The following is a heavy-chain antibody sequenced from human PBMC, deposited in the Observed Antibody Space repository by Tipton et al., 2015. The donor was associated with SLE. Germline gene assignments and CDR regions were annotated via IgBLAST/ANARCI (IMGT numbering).Heavy chain of an antibody. D-gene: IGHD3-10*01. J-gene: IGHJ4*02. V-gene: IGHV4-59*01. CDR3: ARDRGSGSYYNVGGLDY. CDR2: IYYSGST. CDR1: GGSFSGYY. Sequence: TLSLTCAVYGGSFSGYYWSWIRQPPGKGLEWIGYIYYSGSTNYNPSPKSRVTISVDTSKNQFSLKLSSVTAADTAVYYCARDRGSGSYYNVGGLDYWGQGTLVTVSS.